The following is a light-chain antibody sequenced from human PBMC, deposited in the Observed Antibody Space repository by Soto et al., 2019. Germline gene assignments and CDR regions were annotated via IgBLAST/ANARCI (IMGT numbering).Light chain of an antibody. CDR1: STDVGGYNF. J-gene: IGLJ3*02. V-gene: IGLV2-14*01. Sequence: QSALTQPASVSGSPGQSITISCTGTSTDVGGYNFVSWYQQYPGKAPKLIIYEVTNRPSGVSNRFSGSKSGNTASLTISGLQAEVEADYYCNSYTVTSTLVFGGGTKVTVL. CDR2: EVT. CDR3: NSYTVTSTLV.